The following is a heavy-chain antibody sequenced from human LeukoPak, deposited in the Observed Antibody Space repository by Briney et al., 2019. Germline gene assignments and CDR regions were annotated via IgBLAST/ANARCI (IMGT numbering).Heavy chain of an antibody. CDR3: VRGGRSSRDAPNDF. Sequence: GGSLRLSCGASGFTFSSYGMHWVRQAPGKGLEWMAVIWYDGSNEYYADSVKGRFTISRDNSKNTLYLQMDSLRVEDTAVYYCVRGGRSSRDAPNDFWGQGTLVTVSS. V-gene: IGHV3-33*01. CDR2: IWYDGSNE. J-gene: IGHJ4*02. CDR1: GFTFSSYG. D-gene: IGHD6-13*01.